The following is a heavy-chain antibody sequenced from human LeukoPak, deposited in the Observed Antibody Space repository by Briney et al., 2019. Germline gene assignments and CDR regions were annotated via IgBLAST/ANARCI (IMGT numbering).Heavy chain of an antibody. CDR1: GYTFTGYY. Sequence: ASVKVSCKASGYTFTGYYMHWVRQAPGQGLEWMGWINPNSGGTNYAQKFQGRVTMIRDTSISTAYMELSRLRSDDTAVYYCARVYGSGSRNYYYGMDVWGQGTTVTVSS. CDR3: ARVYGSGSRNYYYGMDV. CDR2: INPNSGGT. V-gene: IGHV1-2*02. J-gene: IGHJ6*02. D-gene: IGHD3-10*01.